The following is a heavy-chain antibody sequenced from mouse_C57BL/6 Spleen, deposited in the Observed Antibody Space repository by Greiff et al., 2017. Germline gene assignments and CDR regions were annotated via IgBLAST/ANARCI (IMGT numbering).Heavy chain of an antibody. Sequence: EVQLQQSGPGLVKPSQSLTLTCSVTGYSITSGYYWNWIRQFPGNKLEWMGYISYDGSNNYNPSLKNRISITRDTSKNQFFLKLNSVTTEDTATYCCASMVTTRVYAMDYWGQGTSVTVSS. CDR2: ISYDGSN. CDR1: GYSITSGYY. J-gene: IGHJ4*01. CDR3: ASMVTTRVYAMDY. V-gene: IGHV3-6*01. D-gene: IGHD2-2*01.